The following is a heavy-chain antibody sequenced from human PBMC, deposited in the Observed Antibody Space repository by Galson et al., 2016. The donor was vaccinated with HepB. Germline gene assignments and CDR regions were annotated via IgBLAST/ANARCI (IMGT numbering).Heavy chain of an antibody. CDR1: GFTFSSYA. J-gene: IGHJ6*02. D-gene: IGHD2-2*01. CDR2: ISYDGSNK. CDR3: ARTRYCSSTSCYYYYYGMDV. V-gene: IGHV3-30*04. Sequence: SLRLSCAASGFTFSSYAMHWVRQAPGKGLEWVAVISYDGSNKYYADSVKGRFTISRDNSKNTLYLQMNSLRAEDTAVYYCARTRYCSSTSCYYYYYGMDVWGPGTTVTVSS.